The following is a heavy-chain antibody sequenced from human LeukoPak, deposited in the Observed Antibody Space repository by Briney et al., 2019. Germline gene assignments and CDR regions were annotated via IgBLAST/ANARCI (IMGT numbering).Heavy chain of an antibody. CDR2: ISAYNGNT. D-gene: IGHD3-10*01. CDR3: ARDQDYGSGSSHYFQH. CDR1: GYTFTSYG. Sequence: ASVKVSCKASGYTFTSYGISWVRQAPGQGLEWIGWISAYNGNTNYAQKLQGRVTMTTDTSTSTAYMELRSLRSDDTAVYYCARDQDYGSGSSHYFQHWGQGTLVTVSS. V-gene: IGHV1-18*01. J-gene: IGHJ1*01.